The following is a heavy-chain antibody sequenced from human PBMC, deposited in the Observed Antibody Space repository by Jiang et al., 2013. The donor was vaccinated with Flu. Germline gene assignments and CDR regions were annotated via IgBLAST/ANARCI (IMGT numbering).Heavy chain of an antibody. V-gene: IGHV1-69*01. CDR3: ARGSGYPPRTPYYYYYGMDV. J-gene: IGHJ6*01. D-gene: IGHD3-3*01. Sequence: FSSYAISWVRQAPGQGLEWMGGIIPIFGTANYAQKFQGRVTITADESTSTAYMEVSSLRSEDTAVYYCARGSGYPPRTPYYYYYGMDV. CDR2: IIPIFGTA. CDR1: FSSYA.